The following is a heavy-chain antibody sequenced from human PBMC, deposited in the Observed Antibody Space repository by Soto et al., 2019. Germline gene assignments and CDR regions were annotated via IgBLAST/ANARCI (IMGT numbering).Heavy chain of an antibody. CDR3: AGARLMNIAVSIDY. D-gene: IGHD6-19*01. J-gene: IGHJ4*02. CDR1: GSSISSGDYY. CDR2: IYYSGST. Sequence: SETLSLTCTVSGSSISSGDYYWSWIRQPPGEGLEWIGYIYYSGSTYYNPSLKSRVTISVDTSKNHFSLKLSSVTAADTALYYCAGARLMNIAVSIDYWGQGALVTVSS. V-gene: IGHV4-30-4*01.